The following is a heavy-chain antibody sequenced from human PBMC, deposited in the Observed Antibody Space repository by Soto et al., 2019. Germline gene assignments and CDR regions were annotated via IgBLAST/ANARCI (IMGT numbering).Heavy chain of an antibody. V-gene: IGHV4-4*02. CDR3: ARVSGSYYYGMDV. Sequence: QVQLQESGPGLVKPSGTLSLTCAVSGCSISTINWWSWVRQHPGKGLEWIGEIYHSGSTNYNPSLQRRVTTSVDKSKNPFYLKLSSVTGAATAVYYCARVSGSYYYGMDVWGQGTTVTVSS. J-gene: IGHJ6*02. CDR1: GCSISTINW. CDR2: IYHSGST.